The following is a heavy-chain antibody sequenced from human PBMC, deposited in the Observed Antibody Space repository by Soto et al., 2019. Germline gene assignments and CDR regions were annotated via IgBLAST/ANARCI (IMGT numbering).Heavy chain of an antibody. J-gene: IGHJ4*02. CDR3: ARVNIITFDGLTPRAYFFDS. Sequence: PGESPKISCKASENSFNSHWLTWVRPGAGKGLEWMGVMLPGDSDTRYSRSFQGLVTISADTSFNAAYLQWGSLRASGTATYYCARVNIITFDGLTPRAYFFDSWGQGTRVTVSS. CDR1: ENSFNSHW. D-gene: IGHD3-16*01. V-gene: IGHV5-51*01. CDR2: MLPGDSDT.